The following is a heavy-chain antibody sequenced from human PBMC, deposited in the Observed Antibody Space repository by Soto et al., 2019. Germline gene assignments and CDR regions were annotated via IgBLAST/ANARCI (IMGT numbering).Heavy chain of an antibody. D-gene: IGHD3-10*01. CDR1: GLTFSSYA. V-gene: IGHV3-23*01. CDR3: AKHGADYHGSGHPILGYGMDV. J-gene: IGHJ6*02. Sequence: EVQLLESGGGLVQPGGSLRLSCAASGLTFSSYAMSWVRQAPGKGLEGVSAISGSGGSTYYADSVKGRFTISRDNSKNTLYLQMNSLRAEDTAVYYCAKHGADYHGSGHPILGYGMDVWGQGTTVTVSS. CDR2: ISGSGGST.